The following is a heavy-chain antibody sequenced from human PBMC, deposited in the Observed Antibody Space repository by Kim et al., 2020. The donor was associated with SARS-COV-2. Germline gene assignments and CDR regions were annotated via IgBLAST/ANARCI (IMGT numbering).Heavy chain of an antibody. CDR1: GFTFSSYS. Sequence: GGSLRLSCAASGFTFSSYSMNWVRQAPGKGLEWVSSISSSSSYIYYADSVKGRFTISRDNAKNSLYLQMNSLRAEDTAVYYCARAEESIAAEVGAFDIWGQGTMVTVSS. V-gene: IGHV3-21*04. CDR3: ARAEESIAAEVGAFDI. D-gene: IGHD6-13*01. CDR2: ISSSSSYI. J-gene: IGHJ3*02.